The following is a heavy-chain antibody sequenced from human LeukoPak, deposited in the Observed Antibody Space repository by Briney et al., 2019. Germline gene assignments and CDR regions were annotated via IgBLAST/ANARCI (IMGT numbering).Heavy chain of an antibody. D-gene: IGHD2-15*01. V-gene: IGHV3-30-3*01. J-gene: IGHJ6*02. Sequence: GGSLRLSCAASGFSFSSYAMHWVRQAPGKGLEWVAVISYDGNNKYYADSVKGRFTISRDNAKNTLYLQMNSLRAEDTAVYYCARDLYSSRRYCSGGSCYSTAGYYGMDVWGQGTTVTVSS. CDR3: ARDLYSSRRYCSGGSCYSTAGYYGMDV. CDR2: ISYDGNNK. CDR1: GFSFSSYA.